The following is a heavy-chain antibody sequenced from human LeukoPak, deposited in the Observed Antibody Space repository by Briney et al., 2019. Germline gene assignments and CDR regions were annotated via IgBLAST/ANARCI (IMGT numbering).Heavy chain of an antibody. CDR1: GXSISGNL. CDR2: IYPSGTP. Sequence: SETLSLTCTVSGXSISGNLWSWIRQPAGKGLEWIGRIYPSGTPNYSPSLKSRVTMSIDTSKNHFSLRLSSVTAADTAVYYCARDVCTGAACNSGAIVDYWGQGTLVTVSS. CDR3: ARDVCTGAACNSGAIVDY. J-gene: IGHJ4*02. D-gene: IGHD2-8*02. V-gene: IGHV4-4*07.